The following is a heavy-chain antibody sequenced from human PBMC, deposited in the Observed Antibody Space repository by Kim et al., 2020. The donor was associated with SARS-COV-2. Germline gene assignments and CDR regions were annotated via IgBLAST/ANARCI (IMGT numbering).Heavy chain of an antibody. D-gene: IGHD6-13*01. Sequence: YYADSVKGRFTISRDNSTNTLYLQMNSLRAEDTAVYYCAKDPVAAAGTSDYWGQGTLVTVSS. J-gene: IGHJ4*02. CDR3: AKDPVAAAGTSDY. V-gene: IGHV3-23*01.